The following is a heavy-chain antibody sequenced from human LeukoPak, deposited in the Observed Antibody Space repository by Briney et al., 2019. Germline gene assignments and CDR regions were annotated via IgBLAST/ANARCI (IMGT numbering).Heavy chain of an antibody. Sequence: SETLSLTCTVSGGSISSGGYYWNWFRQHPGKGLEWIGYIYYSGSTFYNPSLKSRVIISVDTSKNQFSLKLSSVTAADTAVYYRARHSSGWLDYWGQGTLVTVSS. V-gene: IGHV4-31*03. CDR3: ARHSSGWLDY. CDR1: GGSISSGGYY. CDR2: IYYSGST. D-gene: IGHD6-19*01. J-gene: IGHJ4*02.